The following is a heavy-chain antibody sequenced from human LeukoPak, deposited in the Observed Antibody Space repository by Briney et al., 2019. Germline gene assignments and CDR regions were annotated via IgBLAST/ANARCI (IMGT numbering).Heavy chain of an antibody. J-gene: IGHJ3*02. V-gene: IGHV4-59*01. CDR2: MFYSGGT. Sequence: TSETLSLTCTVSGGSISSYYWSWIRQPPGKGLEGSAYMFYSGGTNYIPSLNSRVTISVDTSKNHFSLKRSSVTAADSAVYYCARGGLYPQEYPLDIWGQGTMVTVSS. CDR3: ARGGLYPQEYPLDI. CDR1: GGSISSYY. D-gene: IGHD2/OR15-2a*01.